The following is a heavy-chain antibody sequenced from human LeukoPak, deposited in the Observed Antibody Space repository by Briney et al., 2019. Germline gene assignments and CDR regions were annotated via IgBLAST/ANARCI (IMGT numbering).Heavy chain of an antibody. CDR3: ASPNPDYDSSGYYFDY. CDR1: GGTFSSYA. D-gene: IGHD3-22*01. J-gene: IGHJ4*02. CDR2: IIPIFGTA. Sequence: SVKVSCKASGGTFSSYAISWARQAPGQGLEWMGGIIPIFGTANYAQKFQGRVTITADESTSTAYMELSSLRSEDTAVYYCASPNPDYDSSGYYFDYWGQGTLVAVSS. V-gene: IGHV1-69*13.